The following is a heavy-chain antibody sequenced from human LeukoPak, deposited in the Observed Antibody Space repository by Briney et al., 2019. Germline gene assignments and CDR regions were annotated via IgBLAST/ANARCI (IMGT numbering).Heavy chain of an antibody. CDR3: AKDLSPYYYDSSGYYIPHDAFDI. CDR2: IWFDGNNR. V-gene: IGHV3-33*06. J-gene: IGHJ3*02. D-gene: IGHD3-22*01. CDR1: GFTSNSYG. Sequence: PGGSLRLSCAASGFTSNSYGMHWVRQAPGKGLEWVAVIWFDGNNRYYTDSVKGRFTISRDNSKNTLYLQMNSLRAEDTAIYYCAKDLSPYYYDSSGYYIPHDAFDIWGRGTMVTVSS.